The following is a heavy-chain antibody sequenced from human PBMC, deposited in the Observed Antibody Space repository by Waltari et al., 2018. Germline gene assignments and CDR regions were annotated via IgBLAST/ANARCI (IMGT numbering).Heavy chain of an antibody. D-gene: IGHD6-13*01. Sequence: QVQLQESGPGLVKPSETLSLTCAVSGYSISSGYYWGWIRQPPGKGLEWIGSIYHSGSTYYNPSLKSRVTISVDTSKNQFSLKLSSVTAADTAVYYCARLILTAGPRYNWFDPWGQGTLVTVSS. CDR2: IYHSGST. J-gene: IGHJ5*02. CDR1: GYSISSGYY. CDR3: ARLILTAGPRYNWFDP. V-gene: IGHV4-38-2*01.